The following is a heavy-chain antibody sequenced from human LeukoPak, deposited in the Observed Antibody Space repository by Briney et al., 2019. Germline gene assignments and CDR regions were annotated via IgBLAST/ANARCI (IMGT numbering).Heavy chain of an antibody. V-gene: IGHV1-2*02. D-gene: IGHD2-2*01. J-gene: IGHJ4*02. Sequence: GASVKVSCKASGYTFTGYYMHWVRQAPGQGLEWMGWINPNSGGTNYAQKFQGRVTMTRDTSISTAYMELSRLRSDDTAVYYCARDAGYCSSTGCYYFDYWGQGTLVTVSS. CDR1: GYTFTGYY. CDR2: INPNSGGT. CDR3: ARDAGYCSSTGCYYFDY.